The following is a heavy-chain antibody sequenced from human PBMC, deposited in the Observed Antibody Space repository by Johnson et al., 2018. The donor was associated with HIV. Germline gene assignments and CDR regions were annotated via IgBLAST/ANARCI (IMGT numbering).Heavy chain of an antibody. CDR2: ISGSGGST. Sequence: QLVESGGGVVQPGGSLRLSCAASGFTFSSYGMHWVRQAPGKGLEWVSAISGSGGSTYYTDSVKGRFTISRDNSKNTLFLQMNSLRADDTAVYYCARSRDCSGGSFPVGFDIWGHGTKVIVSS. V-gene: IGHV3-23*04. D-gene: IGHD2-15*01. CDR1: GFTFSSYG. J-gene: IGHJ3*02. CDR3: ARSRDCSGGSFPVGFDI.